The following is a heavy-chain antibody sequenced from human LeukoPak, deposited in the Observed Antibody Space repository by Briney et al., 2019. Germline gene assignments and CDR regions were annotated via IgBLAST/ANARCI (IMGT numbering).Heavy chain of an antibody. D-gene: IGHD6-13*01. Sequence: GESLKISCKGSGYSFTSYWIGWVRQMPGKDLEWMGIIYPGDSDTRYSPSFQGQVTISADKSISTAYLQWSSLKASDTAMYYCARVLIPYSSSPYYYYMDVWGKGTTVTVSS. CDR2: IYPGDSDT. V-gene: IGHV5-51*01. CDR1: GYSFTSYW. CDR3: ARVLIPYSSSPYYYYMDV. J-gene: IGHJ6*03.